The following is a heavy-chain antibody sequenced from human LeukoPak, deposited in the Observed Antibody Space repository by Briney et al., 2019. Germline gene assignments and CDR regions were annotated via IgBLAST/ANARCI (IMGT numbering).Heavy chain of an antibody. J-gene: IGHJ4*02. V-gene: IGHV3-23*01. CDR2: ISGSGDGA. CDR1: GFTFSTYA. Sequence: PGGSLRLSCAASGFTFSTYAMSWVRQAPGKGLQWVSLISGSGDGAHYADSVKGRFTISRDNSKNTVYLQMTNLRAEDTAVYYCAKGYIQLWWFDYWGQGTLVTVSS. D-gene: IGHD2-21*01. CDR3: AKGYIQLWWFDY.